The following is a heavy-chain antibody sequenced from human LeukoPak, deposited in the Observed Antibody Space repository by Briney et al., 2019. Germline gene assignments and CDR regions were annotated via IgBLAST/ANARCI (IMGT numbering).Heavy chain of an antibody. CDR3: ARDQRRAPTVAGTAGSTYYFDY. D-gene: IGHD6-19*01. J-gene: IGHJ4*02. CDR1: GFTFSSCW. Sequence: GGSLRLSCAASGFTFSSCWMSWVRQAPGKGLEWVANIKQDGSEKYYVDSVKGRFTISRDNAKNSLYLQMNSLRAEDTAVYYCARDQRRAPTVAGTAGSTYYFDYWGQGTLVTVSS. CDR2: IKQDGSEK. V-gene: IGHV3-7*03.